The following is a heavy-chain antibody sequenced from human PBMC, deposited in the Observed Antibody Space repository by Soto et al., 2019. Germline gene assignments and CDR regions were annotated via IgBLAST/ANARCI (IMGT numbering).Heavy chain of an antibody. CDR1: SGSLSGYY. D-gene: IGHD6-6*01. Sequence: PSETLSLTCSIYSGSLSGYYWSWIRQPPGKGLEWIGEISQSGNTNYSPSLKSRVSISIDTSKKQFSLNLASVSAADTAVYYCARAPKVSGSSQTRPGFWGQGTLVTVS. J-gene: IGHJ4*02. CDR2: ISQSGNT. V-gene: IGHV4-34*01. CDR3: ARAPKVSGSSQTRPGF.